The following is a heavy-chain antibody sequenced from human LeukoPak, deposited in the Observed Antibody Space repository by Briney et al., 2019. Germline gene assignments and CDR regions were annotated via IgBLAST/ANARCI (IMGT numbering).Heavy chain of an antibody. Sequence: SETLSLTCTVSGGSISSYYWSWIRQPPGKGLEWIGYIYYSGSTNYNPSLKSRVTISVDTSKNQFSLKLSSVTAADMAVYYCARDMAVFDIWGQGTMVTVSS. V-gene: IGHV4-59*01. CDR3: ARDMAVFDI. CDR1: GGSISSYY. CDR2: IYYSGST. D-gene: IGHD3-10*01. J-gene: IGHJ3*02.